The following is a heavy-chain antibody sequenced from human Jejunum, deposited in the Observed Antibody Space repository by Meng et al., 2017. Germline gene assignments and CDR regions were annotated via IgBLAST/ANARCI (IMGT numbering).Heavy chain of an antibody. CDR2: IYHTGST. V-gene: IGHV4-4*02. CDR1: GGSISASNW. D-gene: IGHD5-12*01. Sequence: VQLAESGPELVNPSGTPSLTCAVAGGSISASNWWSWVRQPPRKGLEWIGEIYHTGSTNYNPSLKSRVTMSLDKSKNQFFLDLTSVTAADTAVYYCARDLLGPAIAASGYFDPWGQGTLVTVSS. CDR3: ARDLLGPAIAASGYFDP. J-gene: IGHJ5*02.